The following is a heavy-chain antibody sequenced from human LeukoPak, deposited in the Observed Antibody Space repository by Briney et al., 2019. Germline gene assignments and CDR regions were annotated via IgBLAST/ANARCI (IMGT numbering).Heavy chain of an antibody. CDR2: ISSSSSYI. J-gene: IGHJ4*02. CDR1: GFTFSSYS. Sequence: GGSLRLSCAASGFTFSSYSMTWVRQAPGKGLEWVSSISSSSSYIYYADSVKGRFTISRDNAKNSLYLQMNSLRAEDTAVYYCARESGWYPLNYWGQGTLVTVSS. V-gene: IGHV3-21*04. CDR3: ARESGWYPLNY. D-gene: IGHD6-19*01.